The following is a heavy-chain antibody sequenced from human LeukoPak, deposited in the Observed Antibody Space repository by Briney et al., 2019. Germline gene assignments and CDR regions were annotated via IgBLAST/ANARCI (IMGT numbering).Heavy chain of an antibody. V-gene: IGHV1-69*04. Sequence: SVKVSCKASGGTFSSYAISWVRQAPGQGLEWMGRIIPILGIANYAQKFQGRVTITADKSTSTAYMELSSLRSEDTAVYYCARGGYYDDSGYQPFDYWGQGTLVTVSS. CDR1: GGTFSSYA. CDR3: ARGGYYDDSGYQPFDY. J-gene: IGHJ4*02. CDR2: IIPILGIA. D-gene: IGHD3-22*01.